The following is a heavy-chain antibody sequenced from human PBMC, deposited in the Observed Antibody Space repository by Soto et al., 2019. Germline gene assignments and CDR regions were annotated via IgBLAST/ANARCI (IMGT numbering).Heavy chain of an antibody. D-gene: IGHD3-10*01. CDR3: TRGPTYYYGSGSYYFDY. J-gene: IGHJ4*02. CDR2: INHSGST. Sequence: QVQLQQWGAGLLKPSETLSLTCAVYGGSFSGYYWSWIRQPPGKGLEWIGEINHSGSTNYNPSLKSRVTISVDTSKNQFSLKLSSVTAADTAVYYCTRGPTYYYGSGSYYFDYWGQGTLVTVSS. V-gene: IGHV4-34*01. CDR1: GGSFSGYY.